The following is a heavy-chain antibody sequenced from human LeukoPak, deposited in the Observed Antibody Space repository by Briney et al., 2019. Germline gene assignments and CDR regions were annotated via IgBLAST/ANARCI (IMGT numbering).Heavy chain of an antibody. D-gene: IGHD3-10*01. Sequence: ASVKVSCKASGGTFSSYAISWVRQAPGQGLEWMGWISAYNGNTNYAQKLQGRVTMTTDTSTSTAYMELRSLRSEDTAVYYCARDYYGSGSYYNFWGQGTLVTVSS. V-gene: IGHV1-18*01. CDR2: ISAYNGNT. J-gene: IGHJ4*02. CDR3: ARDYYGSGSYYNF. CDR1: GGTFSSYA.